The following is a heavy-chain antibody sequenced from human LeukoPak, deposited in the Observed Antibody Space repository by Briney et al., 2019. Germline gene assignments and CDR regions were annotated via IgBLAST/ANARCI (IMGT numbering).Heavy chain of an antibody. V-gene: IGHV4-34*01. D-gene: IGHD4-17*01. CDR2: INHSGST. CDR3: ARGRLRMDV. J-gene: IGHJ6*03. CDR1: GGSFSDYY. Sequence: PSETLSLTCAVYGGSFSDYYWSWIRQPPGKGLEWIGEINHSGSTNYNPSLKSRVTISVDTSKNQFSLKLSSVTAADTAVYYCARGRLRMDVWGKGTTVTVSS.